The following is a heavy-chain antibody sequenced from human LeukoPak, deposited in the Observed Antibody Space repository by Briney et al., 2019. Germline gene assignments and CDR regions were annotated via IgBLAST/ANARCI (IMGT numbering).Heavy chain of an antibody. CDR3: ARLSYDFWSGYPYGLDV. D-gene: IGHD3-3*01. CDR2: IYPGDSDT. V-gene: IGHV5-51*01. J-gene: IGHJ6*02. Sequence: GESLKISCRGSGYSFTSYWIGWVRQMPGIGLEWMGIIYPGDSDTRYSPSFQGQVTISADKSISTAYLQWSSLKASDTAMYYCARLSYDFWSGYPYGLDVWGQGTTVTVSS. CDR1: GYSFTSYW.